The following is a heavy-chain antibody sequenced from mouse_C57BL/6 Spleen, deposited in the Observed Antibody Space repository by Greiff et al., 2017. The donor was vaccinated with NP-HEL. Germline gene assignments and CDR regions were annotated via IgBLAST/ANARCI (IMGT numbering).Heavy chain of an antibody. J-gene: IGHJ3*01. V-gene: IGHV1-69*01. CDR1: GYTFTSYW. CDR3: ARLGYYYGSSRVFAY. D-gene: IGHD1-1*01. Sequence: QVQLQQPGAELVMPGASVKLSCKASGYTFTSYWMHWVKQRPGQGLEWIGEIDPSDSYTNYNQKFKGKSTLTVDKSSSTAYMQLSSLTSEDSAVYYCARLGYYYGSSRVFAYWGQVTLVTVAA. CDR2: IDPSDSYT.